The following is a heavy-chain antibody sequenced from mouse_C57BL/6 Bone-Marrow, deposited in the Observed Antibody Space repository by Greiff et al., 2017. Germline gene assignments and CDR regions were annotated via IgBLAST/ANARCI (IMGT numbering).Heavy chain of an antibody. V-gene: IGHV14-4*01. Sequence: LVESGAELVRPGASVKLSCTASGFNIKDDYMHWVKQRPEQGLEWIGWIDPENGDTEYASKFQGKATITADKSSNTAYLQLSSLTSEDTAVYYCTTGYYGSPWYFDVWGTGTTVTVSS. J-gene: IGHJ1*03. CDR2: IDPENGDT. CDR3: TTGYYGSPWYFDV. D-gene: IGHD1-1*01. CDR1: GFNIKDDY.